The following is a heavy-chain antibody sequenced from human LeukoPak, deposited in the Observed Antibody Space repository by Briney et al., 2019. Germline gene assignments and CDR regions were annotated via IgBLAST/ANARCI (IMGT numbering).Heavy chain of an antibody. J-gene: IGHJ3*02. CDR1: GFTFTSSA. V-gene: IGHV1-58*01. Sequence: SVKVSCKASGFTFTSSAVQWVRQARGQRLEWIAWIVVGSGNTTYAQKFQERVTITRDMSTSTAYMELSSLRSEDTAVYYCAADPVDYGDPWGAFDIWGQGTMVTVSS. CDR2: IVVGSGNT. D-gene: IGHD4-17*01. CDR3: AADPVDYGDPWGAFDI.